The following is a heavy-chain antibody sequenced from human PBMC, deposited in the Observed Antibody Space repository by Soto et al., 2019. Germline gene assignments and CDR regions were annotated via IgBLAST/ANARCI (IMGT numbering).Heavy chain of an antibody. V-gene: IGHV4-39*01. CDR1: GGSIRSSSYY. J-gene: IGHJ4*02. CDR2: IYYSGET. D-gene: IGHD4-17*01. CDR3: ASTLTTGGYYFDY. Sequence: PSETLSLTCTVSGGSIRSSSYYWGWIRQPPGKGLEWIGSIYYSGETYYSTYLTSRVTISVDTSKNQFSLKLSSVTAADTAVYYCASTLTTGGYYFDYWGQGALVTVS.